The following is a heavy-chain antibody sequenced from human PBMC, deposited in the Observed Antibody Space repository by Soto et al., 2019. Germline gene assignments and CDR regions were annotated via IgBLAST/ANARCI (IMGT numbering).Heavy chain of an antibody. D-gene: IGHD3-10*01. V-gene: IGHV4-31*03. CDR2: IYYSGST. Sequence: SETLSLTCTVSGGSIGSGGYYWSWIRQHPGKGLEWIGYIYYSGSTYYNPSLKSRVTISVDTSKNQFSLKLSSVTAADTAVYYCARAVTMVRGANWFDPWGQGTLVTVPQ. J-gene: IGHJ5*02. CDR1: GGSIGSGGYY. CDR3: ARAVTMVRGANWFDP.